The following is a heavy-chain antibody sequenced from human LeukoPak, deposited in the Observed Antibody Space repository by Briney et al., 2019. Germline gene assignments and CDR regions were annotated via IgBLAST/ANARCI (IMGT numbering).Heavy chain of an antibody. CDR3: ARDNVGATLGFYYYYGMDV. CDR1: GFTVSSNY. V-gene: IGHV3-53*01. CDR2: IYSGGST. Sequence: PGGSLRLSCAASGFTVSSNYMSWVRQAPGKGLEWVSVIYSGGSTYYADSVKGRFTISRDNSKNTLYLQMNSLRAEDTAVYYCARDNVGATLGFYYYYGMDVWGQGTTVTVSS. D-gene: IGHD1-26*01. J-gene: IGHJ6*02.